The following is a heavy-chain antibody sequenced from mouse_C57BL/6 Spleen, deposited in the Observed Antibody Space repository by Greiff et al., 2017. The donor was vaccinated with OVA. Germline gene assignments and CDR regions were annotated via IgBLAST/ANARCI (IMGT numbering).Heavy chain of an antibody. V-gene: IGHV1-54*01. Sequence: VQLQQSGAELVRPGTSVKVSCKASGYAFTNYLIEWVKQRPGPGLEWIGVIHPGSGGTNYNEKFKGQAKLTEDKSSSTAYIQLSFLTSEYSAVSFCSRSPYYGSSSDWFAYWGQGTLVTVSA. D-gene: IGHD1-1*01. CDR1: GYAFTNYL. CDR2: IHPGSGGT. J-gene: IGHJ3*01. CDR3: SRSPYYGSSSDWFAY.